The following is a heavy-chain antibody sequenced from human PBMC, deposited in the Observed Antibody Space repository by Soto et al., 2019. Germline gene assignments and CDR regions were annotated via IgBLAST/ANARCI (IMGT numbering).Heavy chain of an antibody. V-gene: IGHV1-69*02. J-gene: IGHJ6*02. CDR3: ARVALDYDILTGYSHYYGMDV. Sequence: SVKVSCKASGGTFSSYTISWVRQAPGQGLEWMGRIIPILGIANYAQKFQGRVTITADKSTSTAYMELSSLRSEDTAVYYCARVALDYDILTGYSHYYGMDVWGQGTTVTVSS. CDR2: IIPILGIA. D-gene: IGHD3-9*01. CDR1: GGTFSSYT.